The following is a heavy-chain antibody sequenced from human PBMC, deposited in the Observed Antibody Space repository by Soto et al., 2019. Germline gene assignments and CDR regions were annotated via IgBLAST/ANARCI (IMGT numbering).Heavy chain of an antibody. CDR3: ARDLYCSGGSCYRPDY. V-gene: IGHV3-33*01. J-gene: IGHJ4*02. CDR1: GFTFSSYG. D-gene: IGHD2-15*01. Sequence: QVQLVESGGGVVQPGRFLRLSCAASGFTFSSYGMHWVRQAPGKGLEWVAVIWYDGSNKYYADSVKGRFTISRDNSKNTLYLQMNSLRAEDTAVYYCARDLYCSGGSCYRPDYWGQGTLVTVSS. CDR2: IWYDGSNK.